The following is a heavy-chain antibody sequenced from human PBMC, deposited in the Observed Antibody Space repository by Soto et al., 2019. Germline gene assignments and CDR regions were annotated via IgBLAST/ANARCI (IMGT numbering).Heavy chain of an antibody. D-gene: IGHD2-15*01. J-gene: IGHJ4*02. CDR2: INPNSGGT. CDR3: ASGRGIHCSGGSFYGGDYFDY. V-gene: IGHV1-2*04. Sequence: ASVKVSCKASGYTFTGYYMHWVRQAPGQGLEWMGWINPNSGGTNYAQKFQGWVTMTRDTSISTAYMELSRLRSDDTAVYYCASGRGIHCSGGSFYGGDYFDYWGQGTLVTVSS. CDR1: GYTFTGYY.